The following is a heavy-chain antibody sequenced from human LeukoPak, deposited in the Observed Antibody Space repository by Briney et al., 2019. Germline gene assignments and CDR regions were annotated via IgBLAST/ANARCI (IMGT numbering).Heavy chain of an antibody. V-gene: IGHV4-34*01. CDR3: ARGRRIAAADSYYFDY. J-gene: IGHJ4*02. CDR2: INHSGST. D-gene: IGHD6-13*01. CDR1: GGSFSGYY. Sequence: KPSENLSLTCAVYGGSFSGYYWSWIRQPPGKGLEWIGEINHSGSTNYNPSLKSRVTISVDTSKNQFSLKLSSVTAADTAVYYCARGRRIAAADSYYFDYWGQGTLVTVSS.